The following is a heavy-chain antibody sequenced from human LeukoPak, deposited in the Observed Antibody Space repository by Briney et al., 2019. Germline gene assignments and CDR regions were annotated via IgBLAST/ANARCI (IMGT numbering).Heavy chain of an antibody. V-gene: IGHV3-21*01. Sequence: PGGSLRLSCAASGFTFSSYSMNWVRQAPGKGLEWVSSISSSSSYIYYADSVKGRFTISRDNAKNSLYLQMNSLRAEDTAVYYCARASLYSSSPTDYYFDYWGQGTLVTVSS. CDR1: GFTFSSYS. CDR2: ISSSSSYI. CDR3: ARASLYSSSPTDYYFDY. D-gene: IGHD6-6*01. J-gene: IGHJ4*02.